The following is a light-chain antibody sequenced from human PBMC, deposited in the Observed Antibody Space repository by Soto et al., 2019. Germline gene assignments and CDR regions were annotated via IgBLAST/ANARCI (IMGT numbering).Light chain of an antibody. CDR3: REIGPFRT. Sequence: EVVLTQSPGTLSLSPGERATLSCRASQSVSSTYLAWYQQKPGQAPRLLIYGASSRATGIPDRFSGSGSGTNFTFPISRLEPDVFAVNYFREIGPFRTLGQGPKVDIK. CDR2: GAS. V-gene: IGKV3-20*01. J-gene: IGKJ1*01. CDR1: QSVSSTY.